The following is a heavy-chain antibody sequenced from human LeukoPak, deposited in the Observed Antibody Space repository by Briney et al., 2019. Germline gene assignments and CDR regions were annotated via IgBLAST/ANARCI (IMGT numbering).Heavy chain of an antibody. CDR2: INHSGST. CDR3: ARGRRVIGFDD. J-gene: IGHJ4*02. Sequence: SETLSLTCAVYGGSFSGYYWSWIRQPPGKGLEWIGEINHSGSTNYNPSLKSRVTISIDTSKNQFSLKLSSVTAADTAVYYCARGRRVIGFDDWGQGTLVTVSS. CDR1: GGSFSGYY. D-gene: IGHD2-21*01. V-gene: IGHV4-34*01.